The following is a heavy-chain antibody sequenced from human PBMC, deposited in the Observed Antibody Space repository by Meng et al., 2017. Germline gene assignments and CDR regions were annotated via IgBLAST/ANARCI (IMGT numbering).Heavy chain of an antibody. CDR3: ARGTKYYYDSSGYYLV. Sequence: QVQLVQSVAEVKKPGASGKVSCKASGYTFTGYYMHWVRQAPGQGLEWMGRINPNSGGTNYAQKFQGRVTMTRDTSISTAYMELSRLRSDDTAVYYCARGTKYYYDSSGYYLVWGQGTLVTVSS. CDR1: GYTFTGYY. V-gene: IGHV1-2*06. CDR2: INPNSGGT. J-gene: IGHJ4*02. D-gene: IGHD3-22*01.